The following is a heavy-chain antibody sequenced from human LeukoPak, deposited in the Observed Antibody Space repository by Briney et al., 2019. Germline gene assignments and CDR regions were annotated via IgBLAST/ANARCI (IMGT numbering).Heavy chain of an antibody. V-gene: IGHV3-7*01. CDR1: GFTFSSYW. CDR2: IKQDGSEK. D-gene: IGHD1-1*01. J-gene: IGHJ4*02. CDR3: AKERGVGYLIDY. Sequence: GGSLRLSCAASGFTFSSYWMSWVRQAPGKGLEWVANIKQDGSEKYYVDSVKGRFTISRDNSKNTLYLQMNSLRAEDTAVYYCAKERGVGYLIDYWGQGTLVTVSS.